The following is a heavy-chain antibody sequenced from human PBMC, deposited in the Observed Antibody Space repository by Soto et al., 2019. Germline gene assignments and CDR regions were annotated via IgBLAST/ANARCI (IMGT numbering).Heavy chain of an antibody. Sequence: ASVKGSRKGSGYTFTSSSIHGVCQARGERVEWIGWINAGNGNTKYSQKFQGRVAITRDTSACAAYMVLSRRRWGDTAFYYCSGWPAAAGAHWGQGTPVTVSS. D-gene: IGHD6-13*01. CDR2: INAGNGNT. CDR1: GYTFTSSS. J-gene: IGHJ4*01. CDR3: SGWPAAAGAH. V-gene: IGHV1-3*01.